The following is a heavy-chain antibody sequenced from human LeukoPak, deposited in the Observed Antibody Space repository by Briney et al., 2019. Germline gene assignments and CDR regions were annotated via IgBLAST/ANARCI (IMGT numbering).Heavy chain of an antibody. CDR2: IIPIFGTA. J-gene: IGHJ4*02. CDR3: ASQVRDGYKPIEVFDY. CDR1: GGTFSSYA. V-gene: IGHV1-69*06. D-gene: IGHD5-24*01. Sequence: ASVKVSCKASGGTFSSYAISWVRQAPGQGLEWMGGIIPIFGTANYAQKFQGRVTITADKSTSTAYMELSGLRSEDTAVYYCASQVRDGYKPIEVFDYWGQGTLVTVSS.